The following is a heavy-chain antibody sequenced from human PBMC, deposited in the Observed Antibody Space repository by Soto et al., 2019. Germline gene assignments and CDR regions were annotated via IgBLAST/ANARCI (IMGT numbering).Heavy chain of an antibody. CDR1: GGSISSGGYY. CDR2: IYYSGST. J-gene: IGHJ4*02. V-gene: IGHV4-31*03. CDR3: ARVGSGYAAH. Sequence: SETLSLTCTVSGGSISSGGYYWSWIRQHPGKGLEWIGYIYYSGSTYYNPSLKSRVTISVDTSKNQFSLKLSSVTAADTAVYYCARVGSGYAAHWGQGTLVTVSS. D-gene: IGHD5-12*01.